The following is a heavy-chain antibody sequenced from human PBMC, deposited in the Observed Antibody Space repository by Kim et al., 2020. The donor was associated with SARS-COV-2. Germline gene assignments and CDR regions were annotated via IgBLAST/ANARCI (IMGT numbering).Heavy chain of an antibody. CDR1: GVSINSGDYY. D-gene: IGHD3-16*01. V-gene: IGHV4-30-4*01. J-gene: IGHJ4*03. CDR2: IFYSGST. CDR3: FRDNPVMTHFFDH. Sequence: SETLSLTCNVSGVSINSGDYYWSWIRQPPGKGPEWIGYIFYSGSTYYRSSLRSRVTISMDTAKNQFSLSLASVSAADTAVYFCFRDNPVMTHFFDHWGEGLLVTVSS.